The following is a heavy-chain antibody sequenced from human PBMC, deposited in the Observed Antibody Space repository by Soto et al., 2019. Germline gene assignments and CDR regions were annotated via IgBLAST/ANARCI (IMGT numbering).Heavy chain of an antibody. CDR2: IILPFGSP. J-gene: IGHJ4*02. CDR1: GGTFSNYA. CDR3: ARGPDYEGGLDS. D-gene: IGHD4-17*01. V-gene: IGHV1-69*12. Sequence: QVRLVQSGAEVKKPGSSVKVSCKASGGTFSNYAIGWVRQAPGQGLEWMGGIILPFGSPNYAQKFQGRVTISADEAMMRAYMELTGLSSEDSAVYYSARGPDYEGGLDSWGRGTLVTVSS.